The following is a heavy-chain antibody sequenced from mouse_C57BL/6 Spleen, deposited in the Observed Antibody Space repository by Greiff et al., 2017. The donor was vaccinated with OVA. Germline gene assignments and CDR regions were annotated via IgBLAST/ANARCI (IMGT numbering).Heavy chain of an antibody. J-gene: IGHJ3*01. CDR3: ARGLLRSSFAY. D-gene: IGHD1-1*01. Sequence: EVQRVESGPGLVKPSQSLSLTCSVTGYSITSGYYWNWIRQFPGNKLEWMGYISYDGSNNYNPSLKNRISITRDTSKNQFFLKLNSVTTEDTATYYCARGLLRSSFAYWGQGTLVTVSA. CDR1: GYSITSGYY. CDR2: ISYDGSN. V-gene: IGHV3-6*01.